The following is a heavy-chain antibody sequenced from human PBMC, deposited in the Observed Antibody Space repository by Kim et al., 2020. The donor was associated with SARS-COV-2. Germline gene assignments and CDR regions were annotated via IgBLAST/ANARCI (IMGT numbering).Heavy chain of an antibody. CDR3: AKDHTSGSWYGLDY. V-gene: IGHV4-31*03. CDR1: GGSISSTNSW. J-gene: IGHJ4*02. D-gene: IGHD6-13*01. CDR2: ISYTGTA. Sequence: SETLSLTCTVSGGSISSTNSWWSWIRQHPGKGLEWIGYISYTGTAYYNPSLKSRLFMSVDTSKNQFSLKLNSVTAADTAMYYCAKDHTSGSWYGLDYWGQGILVTVSS.